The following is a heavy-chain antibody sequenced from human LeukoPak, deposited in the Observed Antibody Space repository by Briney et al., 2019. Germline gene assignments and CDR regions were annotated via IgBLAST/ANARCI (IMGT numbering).Heavy chain of an antibody. Sequence: SETLSLTYTVSGYSISSGYYWGWIRQPPGKGLEWIGSIYHSGSTYYNPSLKSRVTISVDTSKNQFSLKLSSVTAADTAVYYCARASYSYDINGWVPFDYWGQGTLVTVSS. J-gene: IGHJ4*02. D-gene: IGHD3-22*01. CDR2: IYHSGST. CDR3: ARASYSYDINGWVPFDY. CDR1: GYSISSGYY. V-gene: IGHV4-38-2*02.